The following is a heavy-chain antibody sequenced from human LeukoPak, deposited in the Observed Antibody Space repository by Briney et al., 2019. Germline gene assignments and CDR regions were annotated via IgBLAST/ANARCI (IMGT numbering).Heavy chain of an antibody. J-gene: IGHJ3*02. V-gene: IGHV3-9*01. CDR2: ISWNSGSI. CDR1: GFTFDDYA. CDR3: AKVASGYSYGYLHAFDI. Sequence: SLRLSCAASGFTFDDYAMHWVRQAPGKGLEWVSGISWNSGSIGYADSVKGRFTISRDNAKNSLYLQMNSLRAEDTALYYCAKVASGYSYGYLHAFDIWGQGTMVTVSS. D-gene: IGHD5-18*01.